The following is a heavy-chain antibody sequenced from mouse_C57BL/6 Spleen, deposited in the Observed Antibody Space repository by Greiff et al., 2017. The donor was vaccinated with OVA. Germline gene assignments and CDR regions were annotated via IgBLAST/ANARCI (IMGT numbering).Heavy chain of an antibody. J-gene: IGHJ1*03. CDR1: GYSFTDYN. CDR2: LNPNYGTT. V-gene: IGHV1-39*01. CDR3: ARRGYGSSFPDGYIDV. D-gene: IGHD1-1*01. Sequence: VQLQQSGPELVKPGASVKISCKASGYSFTDYNMNWVKQSHGKSLEWIGVLNPNYGTTSYNQKFKGKATLTVDQSTSTAYMQLNSLTSEDSAVYYCARRGYGSSFPDGYIDVWGTGTTVTVSS.